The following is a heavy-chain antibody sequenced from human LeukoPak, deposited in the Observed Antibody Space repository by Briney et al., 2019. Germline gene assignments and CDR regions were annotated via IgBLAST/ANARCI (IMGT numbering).Heavy chain of an antibody. CDR3: ARSTSSSWTGTAFDY. J-gene: IGHJ4*02. Sequence: GGSLRLSCAASGFTFDDYGMSWVRQAPGKGLEWVSGINWNGGSTGYADSVKGRFTISRDNAKNSLYLQMNSLRAEDTALYYCARSTSSSWTGTAFDYWGQGTLVTVSS. CDR1: GFTFDDYG. D-gene: IGHD6-13*01. V-gene: IGHV3-20*04. CDR2: INWNGGST.